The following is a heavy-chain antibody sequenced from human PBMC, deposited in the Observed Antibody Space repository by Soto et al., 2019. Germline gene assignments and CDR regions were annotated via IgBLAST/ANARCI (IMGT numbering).Heavy chain of an antibody. CDR2: ISISGTYL. CDR1: VFTCRIYA. V-gene: IGHV3-21*01. CDR3: AREGNYHEF. Sequence: GALRLSCATSVFTCRIYAMNWVRQAPGKGLEWVSSISISGTYLHYADSVEGRFTISRDDAKNSVYLQMNSLRPDDTAVYYCAREGNYHEFWGQGTLVTVSS. D-gene: IGHD3-10*01. J-gene: IGHJ4*02.